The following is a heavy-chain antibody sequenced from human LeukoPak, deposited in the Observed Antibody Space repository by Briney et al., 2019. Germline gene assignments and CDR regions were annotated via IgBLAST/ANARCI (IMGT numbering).Heavy chain of an antibody. Sequence: PGGSLRLSCAASGFTVSSNYMSWVRQAPGKGLGWVSVIYSGGSTYYADSVKGRFTISRNNSKNKLYLQMNSLRAEDTAVYYCAREGGRLQPADYWGQGTLATVSS. CDR2: IYSGGST. J-gene: IGHJ4*02. V-gene: IGHV3-66*02. D-gene: IGHD3-16*01. CDR1: GFTVSSNY. CDR3: AREGGRLQPADY.